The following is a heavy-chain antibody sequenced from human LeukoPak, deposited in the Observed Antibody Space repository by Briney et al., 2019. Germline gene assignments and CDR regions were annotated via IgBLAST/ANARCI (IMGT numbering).Heavy chain of an antibody. CDR1: GFTFSSYA. Sequence: QSGGSLRLSCAASGFTFSSYAMHWVRQAPGKGLEWVAVISYDGSNKYYADSVKGRFTISRDNSKNTLYLQMNSLRAEDTAVYYCARANGAGDYGDESLAYWGQGTLVTVSS. CDR2: ISYDGSNK. CDR3: ARANGAGDYGDESLAY. J-gene: IGHJ4*02. V-gene: IGHV3-30*04. D-gene: IGHD4-17*01.